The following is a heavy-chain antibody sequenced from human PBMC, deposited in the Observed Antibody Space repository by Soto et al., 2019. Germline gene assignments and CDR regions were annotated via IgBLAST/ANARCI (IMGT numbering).Heavy chain of an antibody. CDR2: IYYSGST. V-gene: IGHV4-61*01. CDR3: ARAIAVAGTWWFDP. CDR1: GGSISSVNYY. D-gene: IGHD6-19*01. J-gene: IGHJ5*02. Sequence: SETLSLTFTVSGGSISSVNYYWSWIRQPPGKGLEWIGYIYYSGSTNYNPSLKSRVTISVDTSKNQFSLKLSSVTAADTAVYYCARAIAVAGTWWFDPWGQGTLVTVSS.